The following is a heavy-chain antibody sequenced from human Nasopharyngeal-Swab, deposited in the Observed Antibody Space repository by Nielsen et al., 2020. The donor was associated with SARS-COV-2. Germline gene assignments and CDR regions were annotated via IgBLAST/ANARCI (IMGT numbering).Heavy chain of an antibody. Sequence: SCAASGFFLSSYAMHWVRQAPGKGLEWVAVISYDVRNKYYADSVEGRFTISTDNSRNTLYLQMNSLRVEDTAVYYCAREMKPYDFWTGAGMDVWGTGTTVTVSS. CDR3: AREMKPYDFWTGAGMDV. CDR2: ISYDVRNK. D-gene: IGHD3-3*01. CDR1: GFFLSSYA. V-gene: IGHV3-30*04. J-gene: IGHJ6*03.